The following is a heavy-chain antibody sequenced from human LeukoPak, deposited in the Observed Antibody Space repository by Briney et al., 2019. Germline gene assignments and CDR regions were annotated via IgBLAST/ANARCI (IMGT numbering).Heavy chain of an antibody. CDR2: ITGSGGST. J-gene: IGHJ5*02. CDR3: AKEIGYCSSTSCYRWFDP. D-gene: IGHD2-2*01. CDR1: GFTFSSYG. Sequence: GGSLRLSCAASGFTFSSYGMSWVRQAPGKGLEWVSAITGSGGSTYYADFVKGWFIISRDNSKNTLYLQMNSLRAEDMAVYYCAKEIGYCSSTSCYRWFDPWGQGTLVTVSS. V-gene: IGHV3-23*01.